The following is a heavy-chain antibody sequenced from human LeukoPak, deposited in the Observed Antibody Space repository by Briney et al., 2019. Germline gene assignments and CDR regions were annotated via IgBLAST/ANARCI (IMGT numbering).Heavy chain of an antibody. CDR1: GGSISSGGYY. CDR2: IYYSGST. D-gene: IGHD3-10*01. J-gene: IGHJ5*02. CDR3: SAIASFGELLINWFDP. Sequence: PSETLSLTCTVSGGSISSGGYYWSWIRQHPGKGLEWIGYIYYSGSTYYNPSLKSRVTISVDTSKNQFSLKLSSVTAADTAVYYCSAIASFGELLINWFDPWGQGTLVTVSS. V-gene: IGHV4-31*03.